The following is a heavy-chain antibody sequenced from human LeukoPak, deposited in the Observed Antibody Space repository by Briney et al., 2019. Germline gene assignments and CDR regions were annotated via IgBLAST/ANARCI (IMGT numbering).Heavy chain of an antibody. Sequence: GGSLRLSCAASGFTFSSCEMNWVRQAPGKGLEWVSYISSSGSTIYYADSVKGRFTIYRDNAKNSLYLLMNSLRAEDTAVYYCARDRKYYDSSGYDYWGQGTLVTVSS. CDR2: ISSSGSTI. CDR1: GFTFSSCE. J-gene: IGHJ4*02. CDR3: ARDRKYYDSSGYDY. D-gene: IGHD3-22*01. V-gene: IGHV3-48*03.